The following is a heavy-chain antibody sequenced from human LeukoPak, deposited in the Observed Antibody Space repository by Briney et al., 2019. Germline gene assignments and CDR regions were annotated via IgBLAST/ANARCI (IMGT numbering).Heavy chain of an antibody. CDR2: IKQDGSEK. D-gene: IGHD2-2*01. CDR1: GFTFGNYW. CDR3: AKESPGYCTGTSCWDS. J-gene: IGHJ4*02. V-gene: IGHV3-7*05. Sequence: PGGSLRLSCAASGFTFGNYWMSWVRQAPGKGLEWVAHIKQDGSEKYYVDSVQGRFTISRDNAKNSLSLQMNSLRVADTAVYYCAKESPGYCTGTSCWDSWGQGILVTVSS.